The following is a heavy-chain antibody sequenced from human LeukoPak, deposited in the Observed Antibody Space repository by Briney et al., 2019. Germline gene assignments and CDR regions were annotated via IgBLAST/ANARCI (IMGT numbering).Heavy chain of an antibody. J-gene: IGHJ2*01. CDR2: ISGSGGST. D-gene: IGHD3-22*01. CDR3: AKDQVNMIVVVLWYFDL. V-gene: IGHV3-23*01. CDR1: GFTFSSYA. Sequence: GGSLRLSCAASGFTFSSYAMSWVRQAPGKGLEWVSTISGSGGSTYSADFVKGRFTISRDNSKNTLYLQMNSLRAEDTAVYYCAKDQVNMIVVVLWYFDLWGRGTLVTVSS.